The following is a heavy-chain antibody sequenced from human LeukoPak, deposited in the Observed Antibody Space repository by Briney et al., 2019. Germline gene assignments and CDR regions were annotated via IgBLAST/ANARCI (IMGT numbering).Heavy chain of an antibody. J-gene: IGHJ5*02. CDR1: GGTFNSNA. V-gene: IGHV1-69*17. CDR2: IIPMFGIA. Sequence: GSSVKVSCKASGGTFNSNAVAWVRQAPGQGLEWMGGIIPMFGIANYAQKFQGRVTITADKSTSTAYMELSSLRSEDTAVYYCARGNDPGGFDPWGQGTLVTVSS. CDR3: ARGNDPGGFDP. D-gene: IGHD2-8*01.